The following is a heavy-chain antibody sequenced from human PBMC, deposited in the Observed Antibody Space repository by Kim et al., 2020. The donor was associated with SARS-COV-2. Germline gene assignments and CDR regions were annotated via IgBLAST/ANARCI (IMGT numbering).Heavy chain of an antibody. CDR3: ASLVATTLDAFDI. CDR1: GFTFSSYA. V-gene: IGHV3-30-3*01. J-gene: IGHJ3*02. Sequence: GSLRLSCAASGFTFSSYAMHWVRQAPGKGLEWVAVISYDGSNKYYADSVKGRFTISRDNSKNTLYLQMNSLRAEDTAVYYCASLVATTLDAFDIWGQGTMVTVSS. CDR2: ISYDGSNK. D-gene: IGHD5-12*01.